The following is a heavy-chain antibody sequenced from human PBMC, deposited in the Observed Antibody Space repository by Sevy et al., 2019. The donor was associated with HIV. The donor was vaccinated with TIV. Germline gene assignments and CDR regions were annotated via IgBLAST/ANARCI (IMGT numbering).Heavy chain of an antibody. D-gene: IGHD4-17*01. V-gene: IGHV4-4*07. CDR3: ASSGRVYGDLLFDY. J-gene: IGHJ4*02. CDR2: IYTSGST. Sequence: SETLSLTCTVSGGSISSYYWSWIRQPAGKGLEWIGRIYTSGSTNYNPSLKSRVTMSVDTSKNQFSLKLSSVTAADTAVHYCASSGRVYGDLLFDYWGQGTLVTVSS. CDR1: GGSISSYY.